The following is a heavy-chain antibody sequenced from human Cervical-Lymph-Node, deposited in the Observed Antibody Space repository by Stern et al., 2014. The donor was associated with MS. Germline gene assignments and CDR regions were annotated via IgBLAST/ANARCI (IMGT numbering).Heavy chain of an antibody. CDR3: AIISRPSAFRFAFDV. CDR1: GGTFSIYA. D-gene: IGHD3-16*01. Sequence: VQLVQSGAEVKKPGSSVKVSCKASGGTFSIYAITWMRQAPGQGLGWMGGIISILYNYHASQIIQDRVIIPADESTTTAYMELRSLRAEATAIYYCAIISRPSAFRFAFDVWGQGTLVTVSS. V-gene: IGHV1-69*12. J-gene: IGHJ3*01. CDR2: IISILYNY.